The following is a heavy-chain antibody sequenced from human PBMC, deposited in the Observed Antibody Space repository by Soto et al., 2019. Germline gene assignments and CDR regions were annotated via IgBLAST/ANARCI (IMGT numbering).Heavy chain of an antibody. CDR2: VYYSGGT. V-gene: IGHV4-59*12. J-gene: IGHJ6*02. D-gene: IGHD1-26*01. CDR1: GGSMNNFY. CDR3: AIDLEFEAGAPSYGMDV. Sequence: PSETLSLTCNVSGGSMNNFYWSWIRQPPGKGLEWIAHVYYSGGTKYNPSLQSRVTISVDTSKSHFSLNLNSVSAADTAVYYCAIDLEFEAGAPSYGMDVWGQGTTVTVSS.